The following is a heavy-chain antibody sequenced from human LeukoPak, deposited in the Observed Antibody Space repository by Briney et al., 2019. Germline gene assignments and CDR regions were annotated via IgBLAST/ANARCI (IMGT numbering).Heavy chain of an antibody. V-gene: IGHV3-48*02. Sequence: PGGSLRLSWEASGFSLSISGMNWVRQAPGKGLEWVSYISSSSDLMSYVDSVKGRFTVSRDNAKNSLFLQMNSLRDEDTAVYYCARVLRGLYNLGDWGQGTLVTVSS. CDR1: GFSLSISG. J-gene: IGHJ4*02. CDR3: ARVLRGLYNLGD. CDR2: ISSSSDLM. D-gene: IGHD3-10*01.